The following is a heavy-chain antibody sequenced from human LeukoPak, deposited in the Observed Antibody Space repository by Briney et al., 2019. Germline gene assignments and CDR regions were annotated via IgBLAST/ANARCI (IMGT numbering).Heavy chain of an antibody. CDR1: GGSISGYY. CDR3: ARGLSCSSTSCQQDY. Sequence: PSETLSLTCSVSGGSISGYYYSWIRQAAGEGLVWLGRIWSNESTNKNPSLSGRLSMSVDTSKNQVSLRLSSVTAADTAVYYCARGLSCSSTSCQQDYWGQGTLVTVSS. CDR2: IWSNEST. D-gene: IGHD2-2*01. J-gene: IGHJ4*02. V-gene: IGHV4-4*07.